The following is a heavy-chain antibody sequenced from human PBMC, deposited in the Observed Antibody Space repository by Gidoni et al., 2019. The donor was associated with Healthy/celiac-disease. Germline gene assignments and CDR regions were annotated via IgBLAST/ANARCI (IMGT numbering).Heavy chain of an antibody. Sequence: EVQLLEAGGGLVQPGGSLRLSCAASGFTFSSYAMSWVRQAPGKGLEWGSAISGSGGSTYYADSVKGRFTISRDNSKNTLYLQMNSLRAEDTAVYYCAKASGYSYGYFDYWGQGTLVTVSS. V-gene: IGHV3-23*01. CDR1: GFTFSSYA. CDR3: AKASGYSYGYFDY. CDR2: ISGSGGST. D-gene: IGHD5-18*01. J-gene: IGHJ4*02.